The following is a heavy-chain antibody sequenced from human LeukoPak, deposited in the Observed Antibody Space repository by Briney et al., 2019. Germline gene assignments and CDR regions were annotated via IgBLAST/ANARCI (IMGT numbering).Heavy chain of an antibody. CDR3: ARHWYYYDSSGYPRWHNWFDP. CDR2: IYYSGST. CDR1: GGSFSGYY. D-gene: IGHD3-22*01. V-gene: IGHV4-39*01. Sequence: SETLSLTCAVYGGSFSGYYWGWIRQPPRKGLEWIGSIYYSGSTYYNPSLKSRVTISVDTSKNQFSLKLSSVTAADTAVYYCARHWYYYDSSGYPRWHNWFDPWGQGTLVTVSS. J-gene: IGHJ5*02.